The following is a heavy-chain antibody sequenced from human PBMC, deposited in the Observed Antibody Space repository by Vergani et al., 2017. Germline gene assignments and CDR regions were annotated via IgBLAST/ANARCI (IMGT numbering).Heavy chain of an antibody. J-gene: IGHJ1*01. CDR3: ARKSCGTPGCQIGYFRE. CDR1: GFTFSSYS. D-gene: IGHD1-1*01. V-gene: IGHV3-30*03. Sequence: VQLVESGGGLVKPGGSLRLSCAASGFTFSSYSMHWVRQAPGKGLEWVAVISYDGTQKYYADSVKGRFTISRDNSKSTLYLQMNSLRTEDTAVYYCARKSCGTPGCQIGYFREWGQGTLVTVSS. CDR2: ISYDGTQK.